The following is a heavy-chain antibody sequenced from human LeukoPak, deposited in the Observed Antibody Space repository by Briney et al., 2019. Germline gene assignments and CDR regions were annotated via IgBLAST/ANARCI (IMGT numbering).Heavy chain of an antibody. CDR3: ARGTRYYSSGSYYNSPVNYGMDV. CDR1: GGSISSGDYY. J-gene: IGHJ6*02. D-gene: IGHD3-10*01. CDR2: IYYSGST. V-gene: IGHV4-30-4*01. Sequence: SETLSLTCTVSGGSISSGDYYWSWIRQPPGKGLEWIGYIYYSGSTYYNPSLKSRVTISVDTSKNQFSLKLSSVTAADTAVYYCARGTRYYSSGSYYNSPVNYGMDVWGQGTTVTVSS.